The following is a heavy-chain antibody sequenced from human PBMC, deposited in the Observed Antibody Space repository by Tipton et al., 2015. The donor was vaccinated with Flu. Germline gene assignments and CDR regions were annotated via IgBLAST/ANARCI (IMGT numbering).Heavy chain of an antibody. J-gene: IGHJ4*02. Sequence: TLSLTCAVYGGSFSGYYWSWIRQPPGKGLEWIGYMYYSGSTKYNPSLKSRVTISIDTSKNQFSLKLTSVTAADTAVYYCARDLKWSSAYYNPFGYWGQGILVTVSS. CDR2: MYYSGST. D-gene: IGHD3-22*01. CDR3: ARDLKWSSAYYNPFGY. CDR1: GGSFSGYY. V-gene: IGHV4-59*01.